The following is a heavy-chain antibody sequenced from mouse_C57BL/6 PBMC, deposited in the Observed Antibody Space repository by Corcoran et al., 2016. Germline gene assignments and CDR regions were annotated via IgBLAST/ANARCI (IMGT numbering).Heavy chain of an antibody. D-gene: IGHD1-1*01. J-gene: IGHJ3*01. Sequence: QVTLKESGPGVLQSSQTLSLTCSFSGFSLSTSGMGVSWIRQPSGKGLEWLAHIYWDDDKRYNPSLKSRLTISKDTSRNQVFLKITSVDTADTDTYYCARSDGSSYWFAYWGQGTLVTVSA. V-gene: IGHV8-12*01. CDR2: IYWDDDK. CDR3: ARSDGSSYWFAY. CDR1: GFSLSTSGMG.